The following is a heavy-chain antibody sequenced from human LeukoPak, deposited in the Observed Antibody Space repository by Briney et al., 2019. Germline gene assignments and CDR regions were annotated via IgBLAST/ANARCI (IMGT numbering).Heavy chain of an antibody. CDR3: ARDRHSSSSWYVDY. J-gene: IGHJ4*02. Sequence: ASVKVSCKASGYTFTSYDINWVRQATGQGLEWMGWMNPNSGNTGYAQKFQGRVTITRDTSASTAYMELSSLRSEDTAVYYCARDRHSSSSWYVDYWGQGTLVTVSS. D-gene: IGHD6-6*01. V-gene: IGHV1-8*01. CDR2: MNPNSGNT. CDR1: GYTFTSYD.